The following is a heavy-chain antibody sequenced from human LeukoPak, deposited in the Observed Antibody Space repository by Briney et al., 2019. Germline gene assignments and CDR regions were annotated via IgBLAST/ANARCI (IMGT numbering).Heavy chain of an antibody. J-gene: IGHJ4*02. V-gene: IGHV3-74*01. CDR1: GFTFNNYW. D-gene: IGHD1-14*01. CDR2: ISKDGSTT. CDR3: ARGASSEYRIDY. Sequence: GGSLRLSCAASGFTFNNYWMHWVRQAPGKGLVWVSRISKDGSTTNYADSVKGRFTISRDNAKNTLYLQMNSLTAEDTALYYCARGASSEYRIDYWGQGTLVTVSS.